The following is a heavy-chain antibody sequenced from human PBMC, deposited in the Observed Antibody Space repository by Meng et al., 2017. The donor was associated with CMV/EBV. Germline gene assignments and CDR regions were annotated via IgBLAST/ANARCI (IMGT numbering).Heavy chain of an antibody. Sequence: SQTHSLTRAASRFTFRSYAMHWVRQAPGKGLEWIGSIYYSGSTYYNPSLKRRVTISVDTSKNQFSLMLSSVTAADTAVYYCARDDSSSGRGVYYGMDVWGQGTTVTVSS. CDR3: ARDDSSSGRGVYYGMDV. CDR2: IYYSGST. CDR1: RFTFRSYA. J-gene: IGHJ6*02. V-gene: IGHV4-39*07. D-gene: IGHD6-6*01.